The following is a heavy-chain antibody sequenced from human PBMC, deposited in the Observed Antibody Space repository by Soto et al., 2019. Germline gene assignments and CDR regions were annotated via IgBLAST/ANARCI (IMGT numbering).Heavy chain of an antibody. V-gene: IGHV4-30-2*01. CDR3: ARTLQWSEDAFDV. D-gene: IGHD2-15*01. J-gene: IGHJ3*01. Sequence: QLQLQESGSGLVKPSQILSLTCAVSGGSISSGGYSWNWIRQPPGKGLEWIGDITHSGTTYYNPSLKSRVTTSADSSNNQFFLKLSSVTAADPAVYYCARTLQWSEDAFDVWGQGTVGTVSS. CDR2: ITHSGTT. CDR1: GGSISSGGYS.